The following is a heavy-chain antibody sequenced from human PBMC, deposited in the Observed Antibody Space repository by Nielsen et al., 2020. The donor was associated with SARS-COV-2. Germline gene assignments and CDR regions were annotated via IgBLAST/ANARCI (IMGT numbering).Heavy chain of an antibody. CDR1: GFTFDDYA. J-gene: IGHJ6*02. CDR3: AKVGGTYYDFWSDYGMDV. CDR2: ISWNSGSI. V-gene: IGHV3-9*01. D-gene: IGHD3-3*01. Sequence: GGSLRLSCAASGFTFDDYAMHWVRQAPGKGLEWVSGISWNSGSIGYADSVKGRFTISRDNAKNSLYLQMNSLRAEDTALYYCAKVGGTYYDFWSDYGMDVWGQGTTVTVSS.